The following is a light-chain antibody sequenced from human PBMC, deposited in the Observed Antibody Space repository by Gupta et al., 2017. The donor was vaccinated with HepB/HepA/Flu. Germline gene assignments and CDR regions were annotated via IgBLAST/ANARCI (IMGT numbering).Light chain of an antibody. Sequence: DIQMTQSPSSLYASVGDRVTITCRASQSISSYLNWYQQKPGKVPKLLIYAASSLQSGVPSRFSGSGSGTDFTLTISSLQPEDFATYYCKQSYSTPLTFGGGTKVEIK. J-gene: IGKJ4*01. CDR3: KQSYSTPLT. CDR1: QSISSY. CDR2: AAS. V-gene: IGKV1-39*01.